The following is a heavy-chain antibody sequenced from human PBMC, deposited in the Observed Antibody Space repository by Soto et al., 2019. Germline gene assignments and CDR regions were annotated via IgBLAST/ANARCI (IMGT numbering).Heavy chain of an antibody. CDR1: GFTFSNYA. CDR2: ISYDGRNK. V-gene: IGHV3-30*04. J-gene: IGHJ4*02. D-gene: IGHD3-10*01. Sequence: SLRLSCAASGFTFSNYAMHWVRQAPGKGLEWVAVISYDGRNKYYADSVKGRFTISRDNSKNTLYLQVNSLRADDTAVYYCAGNGSGNYYHFDYCGQGTLVAASS. CDR3: AGNGSGNYYHFDY.